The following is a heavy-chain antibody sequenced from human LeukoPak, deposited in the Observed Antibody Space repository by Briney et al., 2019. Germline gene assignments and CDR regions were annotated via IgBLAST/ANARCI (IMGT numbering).Heavy chain of an antibody. D-gene: IGHD3-22*01. V-gene: IGHV3-7*03. Sequence: GGCLRLSCAASGFTFSSYWETWVREAPGKGLEWVANIKQDGSEKYYVDAVKGRFTISRDNAKNSLYLQMNSLRAEDTAVYYCARYSSGYYYDPPRYFDYWGQGTLVTVSS. J-gene: IGHJ4*02. CDR1: GFTFSSYW. CDR2: IKQDGSEK. CDR3: ARYSSGYYYDPPRYFDY.